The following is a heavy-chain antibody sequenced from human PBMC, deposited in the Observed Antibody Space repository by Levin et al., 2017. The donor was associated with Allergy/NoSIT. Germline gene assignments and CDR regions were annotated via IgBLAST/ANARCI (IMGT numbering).Heavy chain of an antibody. V-gene: IGHV3-15*01. D-gene: IGHD3-10*01. CDR1: GFTFSNAW. Sequence: GESLKISCAASGFTFSNAWMSWVRQAPGKGLEWVGRIKSKTDGGTTDYAAPVKGRFTISRDDSKNTLYLQMNSLKTEDTAVYYCTTDLGYGSGSSPHYWGQGTLVTVSS. CDR2: IKSKTDGGTT. J-gene: IGHJ4*02. CDR3: TTDLGYGSGSSPHY.